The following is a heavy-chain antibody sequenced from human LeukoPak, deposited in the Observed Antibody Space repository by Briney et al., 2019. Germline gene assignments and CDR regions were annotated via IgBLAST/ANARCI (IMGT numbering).Heavy chain of an antibody. CDR1: GFTFSTNW. J-gene: IGHJ4*02. CDR3: AREPDCTTTSCFDY. D-gene: IGHD2-2*01. Sequence: GGSLRLSCTASGFTFSTNWMAWVRQAPGKGLEWVANIKEDGSETYYVDSVKGRFTISRDNAKNSVYLQMSSLRAEDTAVYYCAREPDCTTTSCFDYWGQGTLVTVSS. CDR2: IKEDGSET. V-gene: IGHV3-7*03.